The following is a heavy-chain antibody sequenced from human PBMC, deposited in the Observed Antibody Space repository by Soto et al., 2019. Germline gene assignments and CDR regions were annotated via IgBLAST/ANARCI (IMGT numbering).Heavy chain of an antibody. D-gene: IGHD3-22*01. CDR3: ASGYYYHSSGAFDL. Sequence: QVQPVQSGAEVKKPGSSVKVSCKASGGTFSSYTISWVRQAPGQGLEWMGRIIPILGIANYAQKLQGRVTITPDNSTSTDYMELSSLRSEDTAVYYCASGYYYHSSGAFDLWGPGTPVTVS. CDR1: GGTFSSYT. J-gene: IGHJ4*02. CDR2: IIPILGIA. V-gene: IGHV1-69*02.